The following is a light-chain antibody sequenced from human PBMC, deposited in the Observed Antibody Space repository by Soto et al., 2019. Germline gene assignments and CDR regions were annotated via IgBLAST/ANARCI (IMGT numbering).Light chain of an antibody. Sequence: EIALTQSPGTLSLSAGERATLSCRASQTISSNYLAWYQQKPGQAPRLLIFVASYRATGIPDRFSGSGSGTDFSLTISRLEPEDFAVYYCQQYRSSPPEFTFGPGTKVDIK. CDR3: QQYRSSPPEFT. CDR2: VAS. CDR1: QTISSNY. V-gene: IGKV3-20*01. J-gene: IGKJ3*01.